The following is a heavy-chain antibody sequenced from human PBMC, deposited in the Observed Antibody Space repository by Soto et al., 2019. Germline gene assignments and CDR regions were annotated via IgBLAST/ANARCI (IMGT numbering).Heavy chain of an antibody. CDR3: ATVTMIVVANAFDI. J-gene: IGHJ3*02. Sequence: ASVKVSCKVSGYTLTELFMHWVRQAPGKGLEWMGGFDPEDGETIYAQKFQGRVTMTEDTSTDTAYMELSSLRSEDTAVYYCATVTMIVVANAFDIWGQGTMVTVSS. CDR1: GYTLTELF. D-gene: IGHD3-22*01. V-gene: IGHV1-24*01. CDR2: FDPEDGET.